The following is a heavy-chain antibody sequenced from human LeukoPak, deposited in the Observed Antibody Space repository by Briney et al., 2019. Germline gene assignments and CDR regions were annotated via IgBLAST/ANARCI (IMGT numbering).Heavy chain of an antibody. V-gene: IGHV7-4-1*02. J-gene: IGHJ3*02. D-gene: IGHD3-22*01. Sequence: GASVKVFCKASGYTFTSYDINWVRQAPGQGLEWMGWINTNTGNPTYAQGFTGRFVFSLDTSVSTAYLQISSLKAEDTAVYYCARVRERATYYYDSSGELGAFDIWGQGTMVTVSS. CDR2: INTNTGNP. CDR3: ARVRERATYYYDSSGELGAFDI. CDR1: GYTFTSYD.